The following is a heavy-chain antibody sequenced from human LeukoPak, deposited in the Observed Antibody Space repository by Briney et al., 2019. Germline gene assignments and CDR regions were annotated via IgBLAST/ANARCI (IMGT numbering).Heavy chain of an antibody. J-gene: IGHJ6*02. CDR2: INPSGGST. CDR1: GYTFTIYY. CDR3: ARDGVVPAAMPYYYYGMDV. Sequence: ASVTVSCTASGYTFTIYYMHWVRQAPGQGLEWMGIINPSGGSTSYAQKFQGRVTMTRDTSTSTVYMELSSLRSEDTAVYYCARDGVVPAAMPYYYYGMDVWGQGTTVTVSS. D-gene: IGHD2-2*01. V-gene: IGHV1-46*01.